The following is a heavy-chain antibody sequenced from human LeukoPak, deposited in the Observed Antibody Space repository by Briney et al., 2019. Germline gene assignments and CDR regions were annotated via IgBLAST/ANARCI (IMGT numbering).Heavy chain of an antibody. J-gene: IGHJ4*02. V-gene: IGHV4-34*01. CDR2: INHSGST. Sequence: SETLSLTCAVYGGSFSGYYWSWIRQRLGKGLEWIGEINHSGSTNYNPSLKSRVTISVDTSKNQFPLKLSSVTAADTAVYYCARGASYYAPFDYWGQGTLVTVSS. CDR1: GGSFSGYY. D-gene: IGHD3-10*01. CDR3: ARGASYYAPFDY.